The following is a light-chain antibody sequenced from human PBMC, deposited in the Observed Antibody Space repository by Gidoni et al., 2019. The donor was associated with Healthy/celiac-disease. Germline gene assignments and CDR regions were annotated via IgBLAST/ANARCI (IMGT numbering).Light chain of an antibody. V-gene: IGKV3-20*01. CDR2: GAS. J-gene: IGKJ2*01. CDR1: QSVSSCY. CDR3: QQYGSSPST. Sequence: EIVLTQSPGTLSLPPGERATLSCRASQSVSSCYLAWYQQKPGQAPRLLIYGASSRATGIPDRFSGSGSGTDFTLTISRLEPEDFAVYYCQQYGSSPSTFGQGTKLEIK.